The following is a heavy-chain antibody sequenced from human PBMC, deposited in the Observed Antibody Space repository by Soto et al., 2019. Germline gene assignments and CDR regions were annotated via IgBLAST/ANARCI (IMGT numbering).Heavy chain of an antibody. CDR2: ISGSGGST. J-gene: IGHJ4*02. CDR1: RFTFSTYA. CDR3: AKLEGLLRPMTH. D-gene: IGHD3-22*01. V-gene: IGHV3-23*01. Sequence: PGGSLRLSCAASRFTFSTYAMGWVRQAPGKGLEWVSAISGSGGSTYYADSVKGRFTISRDNSKNTLYLQMNSLRAEDTAVYYCAKLEGLLRPMTHWGQGTLVTVSS.